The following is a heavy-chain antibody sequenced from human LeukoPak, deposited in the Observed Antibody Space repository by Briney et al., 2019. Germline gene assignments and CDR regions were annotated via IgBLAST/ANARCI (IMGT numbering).Heavy chain of an antibody. D-gene: IGHD1/OR15-1a*01. CDR3: AREMSTNWNSNWFDP. J-gene: IGHJ5*02. V-gene: IGHV1-69*05. Sequence: SVKVSCKASGGTFSSYAISWVRQAPGQGLEWMGGIITIFGTANYAQKFQGRVTITTDESTSTAYMELSSLRSEDTAVYYCAREMSTNWNSNWFDPWGQGTLVTVSS. CDR1: GGTFSSYA. CDR2: IITIFGTA.